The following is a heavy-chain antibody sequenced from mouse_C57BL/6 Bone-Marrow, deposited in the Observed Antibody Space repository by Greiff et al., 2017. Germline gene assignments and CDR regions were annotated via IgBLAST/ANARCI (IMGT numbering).Heavy chain of an antibody. Sequence: EVKLMESEGGLVQPGSTMKLSCTASGFTLSDYYMAWVRQVPEKGLEWVANINNDGSSTYYLDSLKSRFIISRDNAKNILYLQMSSLKSEDTATYYCARDRGSSYWYCNVWGTETTVTVSS. J-gene: IGHJ1*03. CDR3: ARDRGSSYWYCNV. V-gene: IGHV5-16*01. CDR2: INNDGSST. D-gene: IGHD1-1*01. CDR1: GFTLSDYY.